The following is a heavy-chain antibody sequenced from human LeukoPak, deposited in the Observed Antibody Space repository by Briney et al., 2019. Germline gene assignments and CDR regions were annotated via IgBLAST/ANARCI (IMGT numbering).Heavy chain of an antibody. Sequence: GGSLRLSCAASGFTFSTYAMHWVRHGPGRGLEYVGVISSDGGSKYYADSVRGRFTISRDKSKNTLYLQMGGLRPDDMAVYYCARDWGTGTSTLGALDIWGQGTMVTVSS. CDR2: ISSDGGSK. J-gene: IGHJ3*02. V-gene: IGHV3-64*02. CDR3: ARDWGTGTSTLGALDI. CDR1: GFTFSTYA. D-gene: IGHD2-8*02.